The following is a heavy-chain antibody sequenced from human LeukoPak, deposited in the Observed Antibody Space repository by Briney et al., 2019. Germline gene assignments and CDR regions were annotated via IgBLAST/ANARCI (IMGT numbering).Heavy chain of an antibody. CDR3: AREGVRDGYIDY. Sequence: SETLSLTCTVSGGSISSYYWSWIRQPPGKGLEWIGYIYYSGSTNYNPSLKSRVTISVDTSKNQFSLKLSSVTAADTAVYYCAREGVRDGYIDYWGQGTLVTVSS. D-gene: IGHD5-24*01. CDR1: GGSISSYY. V-gene: IGHV4-59*12. CDR2: IYYSGST. J-gene: IGHJ4*02.